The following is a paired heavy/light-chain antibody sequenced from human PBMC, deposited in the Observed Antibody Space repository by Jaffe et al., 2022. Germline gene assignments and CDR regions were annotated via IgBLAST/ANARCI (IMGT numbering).Light chain of an antibody. V-gene: IGKV1D-12*01. CDR1: QGVNSW. CDR3: QQVNSFPYT. J-gene: IGKJ2*01. Sequence: DIQMTQSPSSVSASVGDRVTITCRASQGVNSWLAWYQQKPGKAPELLIYAASSLQSGVPSRFSGSGSGTDFTLTISSLQPEDFATYFCQQVNSFPYTFGQGTKLEIK. CDR2: AAS.
Heavy chain of an antibody. J-gene: IGHJ6*03. Sequence: QLQLQESGPGLVKPSETLSLSCTVSGDSISTSTYYWGWIRQSPGKGLEWIGRIYYSGSTYYNPSLKSRVTISVDTSKNQFSLKLSSVTAADTAVYYCARHANIPSWSGSQYMDVWGKGTTVTVSS. CDR1: GDSISTSTYY. V-gene: IGHV4-39*01. CDR2: IYYSGST. D-gene: IGHD3-3*01. CDR3: ARHANIPSWSGSQYMDV.